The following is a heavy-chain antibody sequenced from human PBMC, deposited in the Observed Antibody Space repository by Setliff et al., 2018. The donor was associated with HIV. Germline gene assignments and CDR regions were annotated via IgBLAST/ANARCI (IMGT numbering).Heavy chain of an antibody. Sequence: ETLSLTCAVYGGSLSGYYWNWIRQPPGKGLEWVANIRDDGSETYYADSVKGRFTISRDNAKNTLYLQMNSLRTEDTAVYYCVRDTFDGRSYYGWDVWGQGTTVTVSS. CDR3: VRDTFDGRSYYGWDV. D-gene: IGHD3-9*01. CDR2: IRDDGSET. CDR1: GGSLSGYY. J-gene: IGHJ6*02. V-gene: IGHV3-7*01.